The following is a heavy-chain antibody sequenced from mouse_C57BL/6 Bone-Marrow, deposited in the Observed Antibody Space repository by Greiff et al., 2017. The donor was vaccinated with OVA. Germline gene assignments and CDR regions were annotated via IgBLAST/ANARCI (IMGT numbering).Heavy chain of an antibody. V-gene: IGHV1-81*01. D-gene: IGHD2-5*01. CDR1: GYTFTSYG. CDR2: IYPRSGNT. J-gene: IGHJ4*01. Sequence: QVQLQQPGAELARPGASVKLSCKASGYTFTSYGISWVKQRTGQGLEWIGEIYPRSGNTYYNEKFKGKATLTADKSSSTAYMELRSLTSEDSAVYFCARGYSNSYYYAMDYWGQGTSVTVSS. CDR3: ARGYSNSYYYAMDY.